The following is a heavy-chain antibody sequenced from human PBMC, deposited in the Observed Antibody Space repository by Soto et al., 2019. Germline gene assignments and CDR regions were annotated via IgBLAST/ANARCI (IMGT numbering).Heavy chain of an antibody. J-gene: IGHJ3*02. D-gene: IGHD4-17*01. CDR3: ARGTTVVHRGRAFDI. CDR1: GGTFSSYA. V-gene: IGHV1-69*01. CDR2: IIPIFGTA. Sequence: QVQLVQSGAVVKKSGSSVKVSCKASGGTFSSYAISWVRQAPGLGLEWMGGIIPIFGTANYAQTLQGRVTITADESTGTAYLELSSLRSEDTAVYYCARGTTVVHRGRAFDIWGQGTMVTVSS.